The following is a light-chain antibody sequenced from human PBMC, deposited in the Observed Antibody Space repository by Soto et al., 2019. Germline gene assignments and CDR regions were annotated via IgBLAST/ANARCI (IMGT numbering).Light chain of an antibody. CDR3: SSYTGTNKDVM. Sequence: QSVLTQPPSASGSPGQSVTISCTGTSSDIGGHNFVSWYQQSPGKAPRLIIYEVTKRPSGVPDRFSGSKSGITASLTVSGLQAEDEAEYYCSSYTGTNKDVMFGGGTKVTV. J-gene: IGLJ3*02. CDR2: EVT. CDR1: SSDIGGHNF. V-gene: IGLV2-8*01.